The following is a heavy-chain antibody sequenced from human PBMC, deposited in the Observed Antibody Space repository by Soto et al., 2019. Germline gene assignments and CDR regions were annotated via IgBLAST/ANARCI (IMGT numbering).Heavy chain of an antibody. CDR1: GYTFTSYG. Sequence: ASVKVSCKASGYTFTSYGISWVRQAPGQGLEWMGWISAYNGNTNYAQKLQGRVTMTTDTSTSTAYMELRSLRSDDTAVYYCGLGGYCSGGSCYYYYGIDVWGQGTTVTVSS. CDR2: ISAYNGNT. CDR3: GLGGYCSGGSCYYYYGIDV. V-gene: IGHV1-18*01. D-gene: IGHD2-15*01. J-gene: IGHJ6*02.